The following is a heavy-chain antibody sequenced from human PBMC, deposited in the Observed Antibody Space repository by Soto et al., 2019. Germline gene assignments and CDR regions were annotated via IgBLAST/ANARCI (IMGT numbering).Heavy chain of an antibody. CDR3: ATSVNSAMAFDY. J-gene: IGHJ4*02. CDR1: GYTFTSYY. V-gene: IGHV1-46*01. D-gene: IGHD5-18*01. Sequence: GASVKVSCKASGYTFTSYYMHWVRQAPGQGLEWMGIINPSGGSTSYAQKFQGRVTMTRDTSTSTVYMELSSLRSEDTAVYYCATSVNSAMAFDYWGQGTLVTVSS. CDR2: INPSGGST.